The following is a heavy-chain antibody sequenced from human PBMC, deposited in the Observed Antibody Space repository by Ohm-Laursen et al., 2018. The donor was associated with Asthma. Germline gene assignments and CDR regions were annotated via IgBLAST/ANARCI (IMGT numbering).Heavy chain of an antibody. Sequence: GSLRLSCSASGFTSSNAWMSWVRQAPGKGLEWVGRIKSKTDGGTTDYAAPVKGRFTISRDDSKNTLYLQINSLKMEDTAVYYCTPSAYDSSGYADYWGQGTLVTVSS. CDR1: GFTSSNAW. J-gene: IGHJ4*02. V-gene: IGHV3-15*01. CDR2: IKSKTDGGTT. D-gene: IGHD3-22*01. CDR3: TPSAYDSSGYADY.